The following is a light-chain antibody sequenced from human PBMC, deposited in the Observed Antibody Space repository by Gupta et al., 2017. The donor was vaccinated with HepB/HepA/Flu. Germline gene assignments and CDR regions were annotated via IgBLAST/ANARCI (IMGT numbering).Light chain of an antibody. V-gene: IGKV4-1*01. Sequence: DIVMTQSPDSLAVSLGERATINCKSSQRILYSPNNENYLAWYQQKPGQPPKLLIYWASSRESGVPDRFSGSGSATDLSLTISTLQAEDVALYYCHQYYAAPFTFGQGTKLEIK. CDR1: QRILYSPNNENY. CDR2: WAS. J-gene: IGKJ2*01. CDR3: HQYYAAPFT.